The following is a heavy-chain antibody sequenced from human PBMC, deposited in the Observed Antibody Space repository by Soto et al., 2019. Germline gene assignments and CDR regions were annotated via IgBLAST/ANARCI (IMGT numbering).Heavy chain of an antibody. CDR2: IYHSGST. CDR3: ARHDDYSNSLDY. CDR1: GDSISSDNW. V-gene: IGHV4-4*02. J-gene: IGHJ4*02. D-gene: IGHD4-4*01. Sequence: QGQLQESGPGLVNPSGTLSLTCAVSGDSISSDNWWSLVRQPPGKGLEWLGEIYHSGSTTYNPSLRSRVTISMDKSKNQFSLRLSSVTAADTAVYYCARHDDYSNSLDYWGQGTLVTVSS.